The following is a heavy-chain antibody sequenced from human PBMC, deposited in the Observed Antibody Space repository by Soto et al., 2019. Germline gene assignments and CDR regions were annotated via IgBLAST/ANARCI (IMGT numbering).Heavy chain of an antibody. CDR2: ISGYNGLT. J-gene: IGHJ4*02. CDR1: GYTFSNYG. CDR3: ARDEGIRGFDS. V-gene: IGHV1-18*04. D-gene: IGHD3-10*01. Sequence: QVQLVQSGDEVKKSGASVKVSCKASGYTFSNYGISWVRQAPGQGLEWMGWISGYNGLTAYAQNVQGRVTMTIDTPTRTVFMELTSLSANDTAVYYCARDEGIRGFDSWGQGTLVTVSS.